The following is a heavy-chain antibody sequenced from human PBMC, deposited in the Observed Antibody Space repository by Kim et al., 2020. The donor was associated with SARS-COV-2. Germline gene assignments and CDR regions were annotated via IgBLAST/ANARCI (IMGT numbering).Heavy chain of an antibody. V-gene: IGHV4-39*07. CDR3: ARDTATDYYYYGMDV. D-gene: IGHD6-25*01. J-gene: IGHJ6*02. CDR2: IYYSGST. CDR1: GGSISSSSYY. Sequence: SETLSLTCTVSGGSISSSSYYWGWIRQPPGKGLEWIGSIYYSGSTYYNPSLKSRVTISVDTSKNQFSLKLSSVTAADTAVYYCARDTATDYYYYGMDVWGQGTTVTVSS.